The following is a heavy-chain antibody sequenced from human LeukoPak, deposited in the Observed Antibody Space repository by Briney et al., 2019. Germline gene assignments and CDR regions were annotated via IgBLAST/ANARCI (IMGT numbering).Heavy chain of an antibody. CDR1: GFTFSIYG. J-gene: IGHJ4*02. Sequence: GGCLRLSCAAAGFTFSIYGMSWGRQAPGKGLEWVSSISGIGGTTYYADSVKGRFTLSRDNSKNTLYLQMNSLRAEDTAVYYCAKGSRSLRFGEAGDYWGQGTLVTVSS. D-gene: IGHD3-10*01. CDR3: AKGSRSLRFGEAGDY. CDR2: ISGIGGTT. V-gene: IGHV3-23*01.